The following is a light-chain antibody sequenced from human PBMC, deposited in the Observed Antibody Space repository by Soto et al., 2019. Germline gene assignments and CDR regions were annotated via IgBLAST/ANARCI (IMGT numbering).Light chain of an antibody. CDR2: ERT. Sequence: QSVLTQPASVSGSPGQSITISCTGTSSDVGSDNLVSWYRQHPGKAPKLMIYERTKRPSGVSNRFSASKSGNTASLTISGLQAEDEADYYCCAYAGSSTYVVGTGTKLTV. V-gene: IGLV2-23*01. J-gene: IGLJ1*01. CDR3: CAYAGSSTYV. CDR1: SSDVGSDNL.